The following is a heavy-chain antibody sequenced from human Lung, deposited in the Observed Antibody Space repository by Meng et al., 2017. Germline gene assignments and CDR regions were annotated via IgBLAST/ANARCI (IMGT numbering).Heavy chain of an antibody. V-gene: IGHV1-2*06. D-gene: IGHD6-13*01. J-gene: IGHJ4*02. CDR3: ARDEDISAAGKLFGDY. CDR2: IDPNNDHT. Sequence: LQLVQSGPEVKKPGASVKLACKPSGYTFAAYWIHWLRQAPGQGLEWMGRIDPNNDHTQYAQNFQGRVTMTSDTSISTVYMELNGLRSDDTAVYYCARDEDISAAGKLFGDYWGQGTLVTVSS. CDR1: GYTFAAYW.